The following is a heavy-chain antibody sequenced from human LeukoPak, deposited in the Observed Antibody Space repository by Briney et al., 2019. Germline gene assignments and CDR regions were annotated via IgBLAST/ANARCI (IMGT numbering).Heavy chain of an antibody. CDR2: IYYSGST. Sequence: SETPSLTCAVSGGSISSNSYYWGWIRQPPGKGLEWIGSIYYSGSTYYNPSLKSRVTISVDTSKNQFSLKLSSVTAADTAVYYCARTRYYYNSRSYGAPYYFDYWGQGTLVTVSS. CDR3: ARTRYYYNSRSYGAPYYFDY. J-gene: IGHJ4*02. V-gene: IGHV4-39*01. CDR1: GGSISSNSYY. D-gene: IGHD3-10*01.